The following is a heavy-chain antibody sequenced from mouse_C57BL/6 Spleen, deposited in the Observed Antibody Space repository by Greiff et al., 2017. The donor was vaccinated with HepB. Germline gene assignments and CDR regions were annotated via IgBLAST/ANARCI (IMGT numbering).Heavy chain of an antibody. J-gene: IGHJ1*03. D-gene: IGHD1-1*01. CDR1: GYTFTSYW. V-gene: IGHV1-69*01. CDR3: ARRSDYYGSSSHWYFDV. CDR2: IDPSDSYT. Sequence: VQLQQSGAELVMPGASVKLSCKASGYTFTSYWMHWVKQRPGQGLEWIGEIDPSDSYTNYNQKFKGKSTLTVDKSSSTAYLQLSSLTSEDSAGYYCARRSDYYGSSSHWYFDVWGTGTTVTVSS.